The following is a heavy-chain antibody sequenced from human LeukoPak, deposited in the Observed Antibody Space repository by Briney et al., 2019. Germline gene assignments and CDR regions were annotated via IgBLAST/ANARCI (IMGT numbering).Heavy chain of an antibody. CDR2: IRSSGDNT. Sequence: GGSLRLSCAASGFTFSTHAMSWVRQAPGKGLERVSGIRSSGDNTDYADSVKARFIISRDNARNTVYLQMNSLRVEDTAVYYCVRDFRSADYWGQGTLVTVSS. V-gene: IGHV3-23*01. CDR1: GFTFSTHA. CDR3: VRDFRSADY. J-gene: IGHJ4*02.